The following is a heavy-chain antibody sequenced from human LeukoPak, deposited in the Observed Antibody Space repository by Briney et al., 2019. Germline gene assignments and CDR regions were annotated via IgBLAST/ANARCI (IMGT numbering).Heavy chain of an antibody. CDR1: GGSISSYY. V-gene: IGHV4-59*01. CDR3: ARDLGMGPHNNWFDP. CDR2: IYYSGST. Sequence: SETLSLTCTVSGGSISSYYWSWIRQPPGKGLEWIGYIYYSGSTNYNPSLKSRITISVDTSKNQFSLKLSSVTAADTAVYYCARDLGMGPHNNWFDPWGQGTLVTVSS. D-gene: IGHD1-14*01. J-gene: IGHJ5*02.